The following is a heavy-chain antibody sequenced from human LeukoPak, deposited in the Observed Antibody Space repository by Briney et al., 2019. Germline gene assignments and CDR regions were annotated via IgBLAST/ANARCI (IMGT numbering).Heavy chain of an antibody. CDR2: IIPIFGTA. J-gene: IGHJ6*02. Sequence: GASVKASCKASGGTFSSYAISWVRQAPGQGLEWMGGIIPIFGTANYAQKFQGRVTITADESTSTAYMELSSLRSEDTAVYYCARDLGPPKWELDPPPVEYGMDVWGQGTTVTVSS. CDR1: GGTFSSYA. CDR3: ARDLGPPKWELDPPPVEYGMDV. D-gene: IGHD1-26*01. V-gene: IGHV1-69*13.